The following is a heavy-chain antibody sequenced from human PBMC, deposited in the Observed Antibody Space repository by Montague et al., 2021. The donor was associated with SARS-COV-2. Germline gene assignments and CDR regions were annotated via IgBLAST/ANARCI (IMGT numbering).Heavy chain of an antibody. J-gene: IGHJ4*02. CDR2: LYYAGGT. V-gene: IGHV4-39*01. D-gene: IGHD4-17*01. Sequence: SETLSLTCTVYGGSVSRISSHWGWIRQPPGKGLEYIGSLYYAGGTQYNPSLKSRVTISVDTSNDQFSLKINSVTAADTAVYFCARLYGSSVDYWGQGTLVTVSS. CDR3: ARLYGSSVDY. CDR1: GGSVSRISSH.